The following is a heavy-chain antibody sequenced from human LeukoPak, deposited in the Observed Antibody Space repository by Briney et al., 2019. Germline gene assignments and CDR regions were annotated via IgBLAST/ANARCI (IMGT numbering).Heavy chain of an antibody. V-gene: IGHV4-38-2*02. J-gene: IGHJ4*02. Sequence: PSETLSLTCTVSGYSISSGYYWGWIRQPPGKGLEWIGSIYHSGSTYYNPSLKSRVTISVDTSKNQFSLKLSSVTAADTAVYYCARVGLTDIEFGEPDYWGQGTLVTVSS. CDR3: ARVGLTDIEFGEPDY. CDR2: IYHSGST. D-gene: IGHD3-10*01. CDR1: GYSISSGYY.